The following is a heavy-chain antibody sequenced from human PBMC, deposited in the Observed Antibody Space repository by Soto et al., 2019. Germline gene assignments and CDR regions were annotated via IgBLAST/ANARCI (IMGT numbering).Heavy chain of an antibody. CDR1: GFSFSGYW. D-gene: IGHD4-4*01. J-gene: IGHJ5*02. CDR3: AITTSTVSYWFDP. CDR2: IKEDGTEQ. Sequence: EIPLMQSGGGLARPGGSLRLSCSASGFSFSGYWMSWVRQAPGKGPEWVANIKEDGTEQHYVDSVKGRFTISRDNSENSLCLQMNNLRAEDSAIYYCAITTSTVSYWFDPWGPGTQVTVSS. V-gene: IGHV3-7*03.